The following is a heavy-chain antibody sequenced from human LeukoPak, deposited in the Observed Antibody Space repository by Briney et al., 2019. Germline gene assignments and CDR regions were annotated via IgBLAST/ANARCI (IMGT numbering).Heavy chain of an antibody. J-gene: IGHJ4*02. D-gene: IGHD3-10*01. V-gene: IGHV1-2*02. CDR1: GYTFTGYY. CDR2: INPNSGGT. CDR3: ARGDYYGSGSYSSHYFDY. Sequence: ASVKVSCKASGYTFTGYYMHWVRQAPGQGLEWMGWINPNSGGTNYAQKFQGRVTMTRDTSISTAYMELSRLRSDDTAVYYCARGDYYGSGSYSSHYFDYWGQGTLVTVSS.